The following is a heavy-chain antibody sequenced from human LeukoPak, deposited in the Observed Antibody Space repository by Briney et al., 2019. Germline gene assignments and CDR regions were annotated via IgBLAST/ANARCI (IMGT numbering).Heavy chain of an antibody. Sequence: ASVKVSCKASGYTFTSYDINWVRQATGQGLEWMGWMNPNSGNTGYAQKFQGRVTMTRNTSISTAYMELSSLRSEDTAVYHCARGQIVVVPAAIGPLRYYYYGMDVWGQGTTVTVSS. V-gene: IGHV1-8*01. D-gene: IGHD2-2*02. CDR2: MNPNSGNT. J-gene: IGHJ6*02. CDR1: GYTFTSYD. CDR3: ARGQIVVVPAAIGPLRYYYYGMDV.